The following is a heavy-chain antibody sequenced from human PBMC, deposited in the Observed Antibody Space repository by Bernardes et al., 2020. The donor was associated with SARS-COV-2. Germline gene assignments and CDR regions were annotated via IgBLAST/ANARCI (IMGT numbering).Heavy chain of an antibody. CDR1: GYTFTSYA. CDR2: INAGNGNT. D-gene: IGHD3-10*01. CDR3: ARVAYGSGRNWAHEIGY. V-gene: IGHV1-3*01. J-gene: IGHJ4*02. Sequence: ASVKVSCKASGYTFTSYAMHWVRQAPGQRLEWMGWINAGNGNTKYSQKFQGRVTITRDTSASTAYMELSSLRSEDTAVYYCARVAYGSGRNWAHEIGYWGQGTLVTVSS.